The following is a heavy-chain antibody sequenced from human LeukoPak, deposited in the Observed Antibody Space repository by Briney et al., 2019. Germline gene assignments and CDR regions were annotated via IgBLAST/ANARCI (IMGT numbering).Heavy chain of an antibody. D-gene: IGHD6-19*01. Sequence: PGVSLRLSCAASGFTFSSYSMNWVRQAPGKGLEWVSSISSSSSYIYYADSVKGRFTISRDNAKNSLYLQMNSLRAEDTAVYYCARGGVYSSGWYVDYWGQGTLVTVSS. V-gene: IGHV3-21*01. J-gene: IGHJ4*02. CDR1: GFTFSSYS. CDR3: ARGGVYSSGWYVDY. CDR2: ISSSSSYI.